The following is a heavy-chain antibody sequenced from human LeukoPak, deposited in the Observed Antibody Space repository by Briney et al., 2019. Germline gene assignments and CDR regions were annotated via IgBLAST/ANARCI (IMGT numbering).Heavy chain of an antibody. J-gene: IGHJ3*02. CDR2: INHSGST. CDR3: ARPRRHYYDSSGYHAFDI. V-gene: IGHV4-34*01. CDR1: GGSFSGYY. D-gene: IGHD3-22*01. Sequence: PSETLSLTCAVYGGSFSGYYWSWIRQPPGKGLEWIGEINHSGSTNYNPSLKSRVTISVNTSKNQFSLKLSSVTAADTAVYYCARPRRHYYDSSGYHAFDIWGQGTMVTASS.